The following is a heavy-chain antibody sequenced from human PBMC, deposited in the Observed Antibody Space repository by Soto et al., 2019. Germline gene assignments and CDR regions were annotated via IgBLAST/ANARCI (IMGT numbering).Heavy chain of an antibody. J-gene: IGHJ3*01. CDR2: MLHSGTT. CDR1: GDSISSPKW. V-gene: IGHV4-4*02. CDR3: AYSPGWYRHDL. D-gene: IGHD6-19*01. Sequence: QVQLQESGPGLVKPSGTLSLTCAVSGDSISSPKWWTWVRQPPGKGLEWIGDMLHSGTTNYNPSLKRRVTISVDKSKNQFSLHLYSVTAADTAVYYCAYSPGWYRHDLWGPGTLVIVSS.